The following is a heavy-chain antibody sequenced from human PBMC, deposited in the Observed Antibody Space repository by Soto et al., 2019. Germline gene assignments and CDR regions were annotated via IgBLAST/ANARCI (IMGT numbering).Heavy chain of an antibody. Sequence: ASVKVSCKASGYTFTSYYMHWVRQAPGQGLEWMGIINPSGSSTRYAQKFQGRVTMTRDTSTSTVYMELSSLRSEDTAVYYCARPTQNVLRYFDWLLDYYYGMDVWGQGTTVTVSS. CDR3: ARPTQNVLRYFDWLLDYYYGMDV. CDR2: INPSGSST. CDR1: GYTFTSYY. V-gene: IGHV1-46*03. D-gene: IGHD3-9*01. J-gene: IGHJ6*02.